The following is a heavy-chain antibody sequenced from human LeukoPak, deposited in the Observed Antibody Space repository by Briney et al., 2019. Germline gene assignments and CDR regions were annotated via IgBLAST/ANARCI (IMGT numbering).Heavy chain of an antibody. V-gene: IGHV3-23*01. CDR2: ISGSGGST. CDR1: GFTFSSYA. CDR3: AKGTYYYDSSGYYYDPQLLPVDH. J-gene: IGHJ4*02. D-gene: IGHD3-22*01. Sequence: GGSLRLSCAASGFTFSSYAMSWVRQAPGRGLEWVSAISGSGGSTYYADSVKGRFTISRDNSKNTLYLQMNSLRAEDTAVYYCAKGTYYYDSSGYYYDPQLLPVDHWGQGTLVTVSS.